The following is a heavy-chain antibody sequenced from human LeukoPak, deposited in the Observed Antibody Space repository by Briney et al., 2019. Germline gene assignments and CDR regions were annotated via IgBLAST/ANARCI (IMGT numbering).Heavy chain of an antibody. D-gene: IGHD3-10*01. V-gene: IGHV3-21*01. CDR1: GFTFSNYS. CDR3: ARDRGSFDI. CDR2: ISSSSSYI. J-gene: IGHJ2*01. Sequence: PGGSLRLSCAASGFTFSNYSMSWVRQAPGKGLEWVSSISSSSSYIYYADSVKGRFTISRDNAKNSVFLQMNSLQPEDTAVYWCARDRGSFDIWGRGTLVTVSS.